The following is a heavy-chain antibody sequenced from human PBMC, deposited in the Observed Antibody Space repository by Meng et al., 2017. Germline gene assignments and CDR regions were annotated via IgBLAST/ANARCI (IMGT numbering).Heavy chain of an antibody. Sequence: QVQLQESGPRLVRPSQTLSLTCTVSGASLTSGIFWIWIRQPPGKGLEYIGYISYNGATYYNPSLKSRLTMSVDTAKNQFSLSLNSVTAADTAVYYCARVVGDCVSWYKGWFDPWGQGTLVTVSS. CDR1: GASLTSGIF. D-gene: IGHD6-13*01. CDR3: ARVVGDCVSWYKGWFDP. J-gene: IGHJ5*02. V-gene: IGHV4-30-4*01. CDR2: ISYNGAT.